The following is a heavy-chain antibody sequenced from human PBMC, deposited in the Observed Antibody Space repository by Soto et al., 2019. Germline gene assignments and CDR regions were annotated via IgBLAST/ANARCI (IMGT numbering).Heavy chain of an antibody. CDR2: IIPIFGTA. J-gene: IGHJ4*02. Sequence: SVKVSCKASGGNFSSYAISWVRQAPGQGLEWMGGIIPIFGTANYAQKFQGRVTITADESTSTAYMELSSLRSEDTAVYYCARVSGTYSSSSEPYYFDYWGQGTLVTVSS. V-gene: IGHV1-69*13. CDR1: GGNFSSYA. CDR3: ARVSGTYSSSSEPYYFDY. D-gene: IGHD6-13*01.